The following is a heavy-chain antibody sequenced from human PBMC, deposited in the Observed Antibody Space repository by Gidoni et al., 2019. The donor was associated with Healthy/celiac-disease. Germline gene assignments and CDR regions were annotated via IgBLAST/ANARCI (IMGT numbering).Heavy chain of an antibody. J-gene: IGHJ4*02. Sequence: EVQLLESGGGLVQPGGSLRLSCAASGFTFSSYAMSWVRQAPGKGLEWVSAISGSGGSTYYADSVKGRFTISRDNSKNTLYLQMNSLRAEDTAVYYCARGRSAGYCTGGVCLFDYWGQGTLVTVSS. CDR1: GFTFSSYA. D-gene: IGHD2-8*02. V-gene: IGHV3-23*01. CDR2: ISGSGGST. CDR3: ARGRSAGYCTGGVCLFDY.